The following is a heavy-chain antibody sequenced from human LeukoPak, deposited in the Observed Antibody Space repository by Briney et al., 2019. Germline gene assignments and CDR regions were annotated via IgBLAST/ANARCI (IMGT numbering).Heavy chain of an antibody. V-gene: IGHV4-59*01. CDR1: GGSISSYY. D-gene: IGHD3-10*01. CDR2: IYYSGST. CDR3: ARASRGYYYFYMDV. Sequence: SETLSLTCTVSGGSISSYYWSWIRPPPGKGLEWIGYIYYSGSTNYNPSLKSRVTISVDTSKNQFSLKLSSVTAADTAVYYCARASRGYYYFYMDVWGKGTTVTVSS. J-gene: IGHJ6*03.